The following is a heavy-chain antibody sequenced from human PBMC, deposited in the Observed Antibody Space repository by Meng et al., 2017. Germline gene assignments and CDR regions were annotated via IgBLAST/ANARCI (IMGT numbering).Heavy chain of an antibody. J-gene: IGHJ4*02. CDR2: IYYSGST. CDR3: ARHSRDSSGYYPPPVDY. V-gene: IGHV4-30-4*01. Sequence: QVQLQESGPGLVKPSQTLSLTCTVSGGSISSGDYYWSWIRQPPGKGLEWIGYIYYSGSTYYNPSLKSRVTISVDTSKNQFSLKLSSVTAADTAVYYCARHSRDSSGYYPPPVDYWGQGTLVTVSS. CDR1: GGSISSGDYY. D-gene: IGHD3-22*01.